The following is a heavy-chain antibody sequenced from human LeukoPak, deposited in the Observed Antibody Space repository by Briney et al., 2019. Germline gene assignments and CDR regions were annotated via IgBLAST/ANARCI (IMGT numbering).Heavy chain of an antibody. CDR1: GFILSDYS. Sequence: PVGSLRLSCAASGFILSDYSMTWVRQALGKGLEWVSHISNSAIYYADSVKGRFTISRDNAKNSLYLQMNSLRAEDTAVYYCASPRGRAFDLWGQGTMVTVSS. D-gene: IGHD3-16*01. CDR2: ISNSAI. J-gene: IGHJ3*01. V-gene: IGHV3-48*04. CDR3: ASPRGRAFDL.